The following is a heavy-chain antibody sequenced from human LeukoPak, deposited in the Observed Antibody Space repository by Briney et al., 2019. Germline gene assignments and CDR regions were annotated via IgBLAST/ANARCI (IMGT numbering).Heavy chain of an antibody. D-gene: IGHD1-26*01. CDR1: GGSISSGGYS. J-gene: IGHJ3*02. CDR2: IYHSGST. CDR3: AREIVGATYDAFDI. Sequence: PSETLPLTCAVSGGSISSGGYSWSWIRQPPGKGLEWIGYIYHSGSTYYNPSLKSRVTISVDRSKNQFSLKLSSVTAADTAVYYCAREIVGATYDAFDIWGQGTMVTVSS. V-gene: IGHV4-30-2*01.